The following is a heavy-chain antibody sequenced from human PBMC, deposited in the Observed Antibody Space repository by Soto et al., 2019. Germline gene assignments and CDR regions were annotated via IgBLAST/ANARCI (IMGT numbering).Heavy chain of an antibody. CDR3: ARQKGTYYYYGMDV. V-gene: IGHV4-34*01. CDR2: INHSGST. J-gene: IGHJ6*02. D-gene: IGHD3-10*01. CDR1: GGSFSGYY. Sequence: SETLSLTCAVYGGSFSGYYVSWIRQPPGKGLEWIGEINHSGSTNYNPSLKSRVTISVDTSKNQFSLKLSSVTAADTAVYYCARQKGTYYYYGMDVWGQGTTVTGSS.